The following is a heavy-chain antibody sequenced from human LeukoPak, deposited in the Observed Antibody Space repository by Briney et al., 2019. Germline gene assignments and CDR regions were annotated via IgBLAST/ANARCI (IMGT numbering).Heavy chain of an antibody. D-gene: IGHD1-26*01. CDR2: ISSSGSTI. CDR3: ARDPYSGSYRFDY. J-gene: IGHJ4*02. Sequence: GGSLRLSCAASGFTFSSYEMNWVRQAPGKGLEWVSYISSSGSTIYYADSVKGRFTISRDNAKNSLYLQMNSLRAEDTAVYYCARDPYSGSYRFDYWGQGTLVTVSS. V-gene: IGHV3-48*03. CDR1: GFTFSSYE.